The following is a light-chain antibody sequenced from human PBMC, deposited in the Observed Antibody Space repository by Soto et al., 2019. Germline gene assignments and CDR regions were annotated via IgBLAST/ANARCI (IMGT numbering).Light chain of an antibody. J-gene: IGKJ1*01. Sequence: ENVLTQSPGTLSLSPGERATLSCRASQSVSTPYLAWYQQKPGQAPRLLIYSTSTSASGIPDRFSGSGSGTDFTLTISRLEPEDFSVYYCQQYGSSLRTFGQGTKVEIK. V-gene: IGKV3-20*01. CDR2: STS. CDR1: QSVSTPY. CDR3: QQYGSSLRT.